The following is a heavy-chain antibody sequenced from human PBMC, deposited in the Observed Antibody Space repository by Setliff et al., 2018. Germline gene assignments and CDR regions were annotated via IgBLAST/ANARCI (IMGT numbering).Heavy chain of an antibody. CDR2: IYPGDSDT. D-gene: IGHD4-17*01. V-gene: IGHV5-51*01. Sequence: GESLKTSCKGSGSSFTSYWIGWVRQMPGKGLEWMGIIYPGDSDTRYSPSFQGQVTISADKSISTAYLQWSSLKASDTAMYYCARLATDYGDYESLNYFDYWGQGTLVTVSS. CDR3: ARLATDYGDYESLNYFDY. CDR1: GSSFTSYW. J-gene: IGHJ4*02.